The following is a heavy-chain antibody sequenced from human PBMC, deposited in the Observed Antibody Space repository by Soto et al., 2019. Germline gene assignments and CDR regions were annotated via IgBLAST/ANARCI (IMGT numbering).Heavy chain of an antibody. CDR1: GYTFTSYD. V-gene: IGHV1-8*01. CDR3: AGRGGPSGGDYYMDV. CDR2: MNPNSGNT. J-gene: IGHJ6*03. Sequence: QVQLVQSGAEVKKPGASVKVSCKASGYTFTSYDINWVRQATGQGLEWMGWMNPNSGNTGYAQKFQGRVTMTRNTSISTAYMEGGSLRSGDTAVYYCAGRGGPSGGDYYMDVWGKGTTVTVSS. D-gene: IGHD3-10*01.